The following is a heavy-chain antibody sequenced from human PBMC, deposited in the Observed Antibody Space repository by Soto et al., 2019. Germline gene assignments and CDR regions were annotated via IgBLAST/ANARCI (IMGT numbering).Heavy chain of an antibody. CDR3: ARHDRLAYFDY. D-gene: IGHD6-19*01. J-gene: IGHJ4*02. CDR1: GGSISSYY. V-gene: IGHV4-59*08. CDR2: IYYSGST. Sequence: SETLSLTCTVSGGSISSYYWSWIRQPPGKGLEWIGYIYYSGSTNYNPSLKSRVTISVDTSKNQFSLKLSSVTAADTAVYYCARHDRLAYFDYWGQGTLVTVSS.